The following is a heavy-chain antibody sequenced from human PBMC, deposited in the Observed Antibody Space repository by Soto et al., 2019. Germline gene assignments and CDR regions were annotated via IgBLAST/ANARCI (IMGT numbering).Heavy chain of an antibody. J-gene: IGHJ5*02. V-gene: IGHV4-30-2*01. D-gene: IGHD5-12*01. CDR3: ARDRYSGYDNRGWFDP. CDR1: GGSISSGGYS. CDR2: IYHSGST. Sequence: QLQLQESGSGLVKPSQTLSLTCAVSGGSISSGGYSWSWIRQPPGKGLEWIGYIYHSGSTYYNLSLKSRVTISVDRSKNQFSLKLSSVTAADTAVYYCARDRYSGYDNRGWFDPWGQGTLVTVSS.